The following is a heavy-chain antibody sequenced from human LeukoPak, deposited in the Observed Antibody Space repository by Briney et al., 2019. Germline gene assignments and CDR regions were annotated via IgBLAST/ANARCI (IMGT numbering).Heavy chain of an antibody. Sequence: GASVKVSCTASGGTFSSYAISWVRQAPGQGLEWMGRIIPTFGIANYAQKFQGRVTITADKSTSTAYMELSSLRSEDTAVYYCAREGDIVVIPDAISLDYWGQGTLVTVSS. CDR1: GGTFSSYA. CDR3: AREGDIVVIPDAISLDY. CDR2: IIPTFGIA. D-gene: IGHD2-2*02. J-gene: IGHJ4*02. V-gene: IGHV1-69*04.